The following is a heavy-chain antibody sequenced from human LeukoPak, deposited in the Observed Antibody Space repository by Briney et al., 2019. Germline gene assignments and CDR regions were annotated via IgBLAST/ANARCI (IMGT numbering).Heavy chain of an antibody. CDR3: ARVDSSSWATNRFDP. J-gene: IGHJ5*02. V-gene: IGHV3-53*01. CDR1: GFTVSSNY. D-gene: IGHD6-13*01. CDR2: IYSGGST. Sequence: PGGSLRLSCAASGFTVSSNYMSWVRQAPGKGLEWVSVIYSGGSTYYADSVKGRFTISRDNSKNTLYLQMNSLRAEDTAVYYCARVDSSSWATNRFDPWGQGTLVTVSS.